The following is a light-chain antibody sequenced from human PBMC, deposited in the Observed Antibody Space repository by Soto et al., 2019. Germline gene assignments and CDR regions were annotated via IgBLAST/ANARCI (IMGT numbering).Light chain of an antibody. J-gene: IGKJ4*01. CDR1: QSVSSY. V-gene: IGKV3-11*01. Sequence: EIVLTQSPATLSLSPGERATLSCRASQSVSSYLAWYQQKPGQAPRLLIYDASNRATGIPVRFSGSGSGTDFTLTISSLEPEDFATYYCLQDYNYPLTFGGGTKVEIK. CDR2: DAS. CDR3: LQDYNYPLT.